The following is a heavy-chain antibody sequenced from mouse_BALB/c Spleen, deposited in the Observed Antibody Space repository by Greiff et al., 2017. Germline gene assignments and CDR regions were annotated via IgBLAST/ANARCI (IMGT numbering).Heavy chain of an antibody. CDR2: ISSGGSYT. CDR3: ARGDFTGSFAY. J-gene: IGHJ3*01. D-gene: IGHD4-1*01. Sequence: DVMLVESGGGLVKPGGSLKLSCAASGFTFSSYAMSWVRQSPEKRLEWVAEISSGGSYTYYPDTVTGRFTISRDNAKNTLYLEMSSLRSEDTAMYYCARGDFTGSFAYWGQGTLVTVSA. CDR1: GFTFSSYA. V-gene: IGHV5-9-4*01.